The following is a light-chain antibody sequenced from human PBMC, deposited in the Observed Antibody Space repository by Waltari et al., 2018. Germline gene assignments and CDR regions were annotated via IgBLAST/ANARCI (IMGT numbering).Light chain of an antibody. V-gene: IGKV1-5*03. CDR1: QSISSW. CDR2: KAS. J-gene: IGKJ2*02. CDR3: QQYNSYSRGT. Sequence: DIQMTQSPSTLSASVGDRVTITCRASQSISSWLAWYQQKPGKAPKLLIYKASSLESGVPSRFSGSGSGTEFTLTISSLQPDDFATYYCQQYNSYSRGTFGQGTKLEIK.